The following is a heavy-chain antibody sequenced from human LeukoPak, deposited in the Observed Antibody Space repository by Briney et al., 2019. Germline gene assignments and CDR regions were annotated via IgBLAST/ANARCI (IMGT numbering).Heavy chain of an antibody. CDR1: GGSISSYY. CDR3: ARRGYFDSKGWFDP. D-gene: IGHD3-22*01. Sequence: SETLSLTCTVSGGSISSYYWIWIRQPPGKGLEWIGYIYYSGSTNYNPSLTSRVTISVDTSKKQFSLKLSSVTAADTAVYYCARRGYFDSKGWFDPWGQGTLVTVSS. J-gene: IGHJ5*02. V-gene: IGHV4-59*08. CDR2: IYYSGST.